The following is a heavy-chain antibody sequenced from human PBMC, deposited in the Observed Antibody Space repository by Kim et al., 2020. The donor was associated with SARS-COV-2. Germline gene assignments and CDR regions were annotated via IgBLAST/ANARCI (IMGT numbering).Heavy chain of an antibody. CDR3: ATVRSVGVVTAFDY. D-gene: IGHD3-3*01. CDR1: GFTFDDYA. J-gene: IGHJ4*02. CDR2: ISGGGGST. V-gene: IGHV3-23*01. Sequence: GGSLRLSCAASGFTFDDYAMNWVRQAPGKGLEWVSGISGGGGSTFDAGSVKGRFTISRDNSKNMVYLEMNSLRAEDTAVYYCATVRSVGVVTAFDYWGRG.